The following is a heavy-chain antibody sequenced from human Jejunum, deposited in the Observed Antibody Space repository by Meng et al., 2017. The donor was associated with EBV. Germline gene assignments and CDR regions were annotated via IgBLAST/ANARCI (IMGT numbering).Heavy chain of an antibody. CDR1: GFTFSSHT. CDR3: AKLTRA. CDR2: ITGSGGST. Sequence: GRLVWAGGGLVQSGGSLRLSCPASGFTFSSHTMSWVRQAPGKGLEWVSAITGSGGSTYYTDSVKGRFTISRDNSKNTLYLQMNSLRAEDTAVYYCAKLTRAWGQGTLVTVSS. V-gene: IGHV3-23*04. J-gene: IGHJ5*02.